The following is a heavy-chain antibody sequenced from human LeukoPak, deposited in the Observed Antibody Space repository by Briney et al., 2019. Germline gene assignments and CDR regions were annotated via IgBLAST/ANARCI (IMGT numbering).Heavy chain of an antibody. J-gene: IGHJ5*02. Sequence: ASVKVSCKASGGTFSSYAISWVRQAPGQGLEWMGWINPNSGGTNYAQKFQGRVTMTRDTSISTAYMELSRLRSDDTAVYYCARDLVTTKANWFDPWGQGTLVTVSS. CDR1: GGTFSSYA. D-gene: IGHD4-11*01. CDR2: INPNSGGT. V-gene: IGHV1-2*02. CDR3: ARDLVTTKANWFDP.